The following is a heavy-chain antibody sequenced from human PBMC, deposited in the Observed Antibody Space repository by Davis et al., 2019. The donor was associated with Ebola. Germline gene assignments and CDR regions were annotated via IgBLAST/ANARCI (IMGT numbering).Heavy chain of an antibody. CDR1: GGSISSYY. CDR3: ASRGSYRGDAFDI. J-gene: IGHJ3*02. Sequence: PSETLSLTCTVSGGSISSYYWSWIRQPPGKGLEWIGYIYYSGSTNYNPSLKSRVTISVDTSKNQFSLKLSSVTAADTAVYYCASRGSYRGDAFDIWGQGTMVTVSS. CDR2: IYYSGST. V-gene: IGHV4-59*01. D-gene: IGHD1-26*01.